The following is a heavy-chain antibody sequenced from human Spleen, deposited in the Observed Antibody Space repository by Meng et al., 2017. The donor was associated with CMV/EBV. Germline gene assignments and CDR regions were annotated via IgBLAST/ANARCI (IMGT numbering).Heavy chain of an antibody. CDR1: GFTFSNYW. CDR2: SNTDGSST. J-gene: IGHJ6*02. D-gene: IGHD3-10*01. Sequence: GGSLRLSCAASGFTFSNYWMHWVRQAPGKGLVWVSRSNTDGSSTNYADSVKGRFTISRDNAKNTLYLQMNSLRAEDTAVYYCATAMAPDYGMDVWGQGTTVTVSS. V-gene: IGHV3-74*01. CDR3: ATAMAPDYGMDV.